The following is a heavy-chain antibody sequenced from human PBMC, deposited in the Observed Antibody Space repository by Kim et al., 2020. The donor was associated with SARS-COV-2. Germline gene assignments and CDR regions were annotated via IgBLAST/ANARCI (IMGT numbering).Heavy chain of an antibody. Sequence: SETLSLTCDVSSVSITSYHWWSWLRPTPGNRLEWIGEISHKGTTNYTPSLKSRVTISVDKSKSQFSLNLTTGTAADTAVYYCAREFLWPQNLFDPWGQGTRDTVSS. CDR2: ISHKGTT. CDR1: SVSITSYHW. D-gene: IGHD3-10*01. J-gene: IGHJ5*02. V-gene: IGHV4-4*02. CDR3: AREFLWPQNLFDP.